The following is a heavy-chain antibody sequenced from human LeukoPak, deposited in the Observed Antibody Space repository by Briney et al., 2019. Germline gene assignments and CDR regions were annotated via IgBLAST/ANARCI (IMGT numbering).Heavy chain of an antibody. CDR1: GYTLSDLS. J-gene: IGHJ4*02. CDR2: FDPGDGET. D-gene: IGHD5/OR15-5a*01. V-gene: IGHV1-24*01. CDR3: AAGGVYDLFDC. Sequence: EASVKVSCKVSGYTLSDLSMHWVRQAPGKGLEWMGGFDPGDGETIYTQKFQGRVTMTEDTSTDTAYMELSSLRSEDTAVYYCAAGGVYDLFDCWGQGTLVTVSS.